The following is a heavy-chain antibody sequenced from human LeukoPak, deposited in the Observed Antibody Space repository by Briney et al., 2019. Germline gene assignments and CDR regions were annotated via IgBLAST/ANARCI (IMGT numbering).Heavy chain of an antibody. V-gene: IGHV4-38-2*02. D-gene: IGHD3-22*01. Sequence: SETLSLTCTVSGYSISSDYYWGWIRQPPGKGLEWIGNIYHTGSTYYNPSLNSRVTISVGTSKSQFSLKLSSVTAADTAVFYCARGRRTSQYYYDSSTYFDYWGQGTLVTVSS. CDR3: ARGRRTSQYYYDSSTYFDY. J-gene: IGHJ4*02. CDR2: IYHTGST. CDR1: GYSISSDYY.